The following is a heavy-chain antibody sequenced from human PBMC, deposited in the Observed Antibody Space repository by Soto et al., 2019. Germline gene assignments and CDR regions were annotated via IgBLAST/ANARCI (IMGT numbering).Heavy chain of an antibody. D-gene: IGHD6-13*01. CDR2: IIPILGIA. Sequence: QVQLVQSGAEVKKPGSSVKVSCKASGGTFSSYTISWVRQAPGQGLEWMGRIIPILGIANYAQKFQGRVTITADKSTSTAYMELSSLRSEDTAVYYCVGRQGARIAAAGTDYWGQGTLVTVSS. CDR3: VGRQGARIAAAGTDY. CDR1: GGTFSSYT. V-gene: IGHV1-69*02. J-gene: IGHJ4*02.